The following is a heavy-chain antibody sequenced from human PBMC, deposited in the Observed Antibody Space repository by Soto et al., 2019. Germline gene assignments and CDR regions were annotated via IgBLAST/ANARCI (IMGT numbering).Heavy chain of an antibody. CDR2: ISGSGGST. V-gene: IGHV3-23*01. CDR1: GFTFSSYA. Sequence: EVQLLESGGGLVQPGGSLRLSCAASGFTFSSYAMSWVPQAPGKGMEWVSAISGSGGSTYYADTVKGRFTISRDNSKNTLYLQTNSLRAEDTAVYYCAKRPAAPDYWGQGTLVTVSS. CDR3: AKRPAAPDY. J-gene: IGHJ4*02.